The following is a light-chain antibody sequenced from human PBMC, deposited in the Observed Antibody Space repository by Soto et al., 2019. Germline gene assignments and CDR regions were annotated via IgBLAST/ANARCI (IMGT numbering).Light chain of an antibody. CDR1: QSVSTF. J-gene: IGKJ1*01. CDR2: EAS. V-gene: IGKV3-11*01. Sequence: EILLTHTPRTLSLSPGEIATLSFRASQSVSTFLAWYQQKPGQVPRLLISEASNRATGIPPRFSGSGSGTDFTLTISSLEPEDFAVYYCQQRSYWPTFGQGGKVDI. CDR3: QQRSYWPT.